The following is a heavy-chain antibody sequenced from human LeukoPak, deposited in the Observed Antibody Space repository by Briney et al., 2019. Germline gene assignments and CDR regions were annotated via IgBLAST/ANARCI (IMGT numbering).Heavy chain of an antibody. CDR1: GFTFNSYA. J-gene: IGHJ4*02. D-gene: IGHD6-19*01. CDR3: AKIGSGWVYYFDY. Sequence: GGSLRLSCAASGFTFNSYAMNWVRQAPGKGLEWVSAISAGGGSTYYADSVKGRFTISRDNSKNTLYLQMNSLRAEDTAVYYCAKIGSGWVYYFDYWGQGTLVTVSS. CDR2: ISAGGGST. V-gene: IGHV3-23*01.